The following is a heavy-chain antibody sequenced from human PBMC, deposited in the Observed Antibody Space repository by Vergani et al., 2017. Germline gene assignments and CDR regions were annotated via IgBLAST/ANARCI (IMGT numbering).Heavy chain of an antibody. CDR1: GYSFTSYW. CDR3: ARLGYDYKYWFDP. CDR2: IDPSDSYT. V-gene: IGHV5-10-1*03. J-gene: IGHJ5*02. Sequence: EVQLVQSGAEVKKPGESLRISCKGSGYSFTSYWIRWVRQMPGKGLERMGRIDPSDSYTNYSPSFQGHVTISDDKSISTAYLQWSSLKASDTAMYYCARLGYDYKYWFDPWGQGTLVTVSS. D-gene: IGHD4-11*01.